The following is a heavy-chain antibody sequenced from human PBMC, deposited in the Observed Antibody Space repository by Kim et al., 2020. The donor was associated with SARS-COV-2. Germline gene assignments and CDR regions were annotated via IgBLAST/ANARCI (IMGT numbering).Heavy chain of an antibody. V-gene: IGHV3-48*02. CDR2: ISSSSTI. CDR1: GFTFSSYS. J-gene: IGHJ6*02. Sequence: GGSLRLSCAASGFTFSSYSMNWVRQAPGKGLEWVSYISSSSTIYYADSVKGRFTISRDNAKNSLYLQMNSLRDEDTAVYYCARDLLYYDILTGYTSYYYYGMDVWGQGTTVTVSS. D-gene: IGHD3-9*01. CDR3: ARDLLYYDILTGYTSYYYYGMDV.